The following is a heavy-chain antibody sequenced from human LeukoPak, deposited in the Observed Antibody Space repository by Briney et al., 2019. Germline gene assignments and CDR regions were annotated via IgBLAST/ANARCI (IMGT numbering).Heavy chain of an antibody. J-gene: IGHJ4*02. CDR1: GFTFSSYS. V-gene: IGHV3-21*01. CDR2: ISSSSSYI. D-gene: IGHD3-22*01. CDR3: AREGAGYYYDSSGHLDY. Sequence: GGSLRLSCAASGFTFSSYSMNWVRQAPGKGLEWVSSISSSSSYIYYADSVKGRFTIYRDNAKNSMYLQMNSLGAEDTAVYYCAREGAGYYYDSSGHLDYWGQGTLVTVSS.